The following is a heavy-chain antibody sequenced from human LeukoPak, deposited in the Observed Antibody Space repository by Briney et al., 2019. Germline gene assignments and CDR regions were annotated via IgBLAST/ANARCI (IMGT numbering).Heavy chain of an antibody. V-gene: IGHV3-9*01. CDR3: AKDVSSYGLGSYSYFDY. J-gene: IGHJ4*02. Sequence: PGGSLRLSCAASGFSLDAHAMHWVRQVPGKGLEWVSGISWNSDTIDYADSVKGRFTISRDNAQNSLYLQMNSLRAEDTALYYCAKDVSSYGLGSYSYFDYWGQGTLVTVSS. CDR1: GFSLDAHA. D-gene: IGHD3-10*01. CDR2: ISWNSDTI.